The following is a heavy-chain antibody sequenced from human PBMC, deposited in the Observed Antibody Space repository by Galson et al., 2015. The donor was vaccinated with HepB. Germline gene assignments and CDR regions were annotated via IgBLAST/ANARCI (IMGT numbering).Heavy chain of an antibody. D-gene: IGHD6-13*01. CDR3: TTDLARGSEYSSSWYVPFDY. J-gene: IGHJ4*02. V-gene: IGHV3-15*01. CDR1: GFTFSNAW. CDR2: IKSKTDGGTT. Sequence: SLRLSCAASGFTFSNAWMSWVRQAPGKGLEWVGRIKSKTDGGTTDYAAPVKGRFTISRDDSKNTLYLQMNSLKTEDTAVYYCTTDLARGSEYSSSWYVPFDYWGQGTLVTVSS.